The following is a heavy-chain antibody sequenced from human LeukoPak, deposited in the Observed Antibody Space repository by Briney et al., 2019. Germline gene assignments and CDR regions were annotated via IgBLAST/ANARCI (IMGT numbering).Heavy chain of an antibody. V-gene: IGHV3-7*01. CDR2: IKKDGSEK. CDR1: GFTFSAYG. J-gene: IGHJ3*01. CDR3: AREDDDWGPNTFDV. D-gene: IGHD7-27*01. Sequence: GRSLRLSCAASGFTFSAYGLHWVRQAPGKGLEWVANIKKDGSEKNYVDAVKGRFTISRDNAKNSLYLQMNSLRDEDTAVYYCAREDDDWGPNTFDVWGQGTVVTVSS.